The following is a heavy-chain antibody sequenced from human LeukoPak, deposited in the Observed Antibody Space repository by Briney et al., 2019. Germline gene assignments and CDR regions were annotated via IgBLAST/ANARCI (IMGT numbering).Heavy chain of an antibody. CDR3: AKPGMATGYYFDY. D-gene: IGHD5-24*01. CDR1: GFTFRNYW. Sequence: PGGSLRLSCAASGFTFRNYWMSWVRQAPGTGLEWVANIKQDGSDRNYVTSVKGRFTISRDNSKNTLYLQMNSLRAEDTAVYYCAKPGMATGYYFDYWGQGTLVTVSS. J-gene: IGHJ4*02. CDR2: IKQDGSDR. V-gene: IGHV3-7*01.